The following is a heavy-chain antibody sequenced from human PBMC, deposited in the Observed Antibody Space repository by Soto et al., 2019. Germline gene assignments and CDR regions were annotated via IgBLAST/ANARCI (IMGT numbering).Heavy chain of an antibody. CDR3: ARRGYSSGWYYFDY. CDR2: ILYSGST. D-gene: IGHD6-19*01. J-gene: IGHJ4*02. CDR1: GGSISSYY. Sequence: SETLSLTCSVPGGSISSYYWSWIRQPPGKGLEWIGYILYSGSTNYSPSLKSRVTISVDTSKNQFSLKLTSVTAADTAVYYCARRGYSSGWYYFDYWGQGTLVTVSS. V-gene: IGHV4-59*01.